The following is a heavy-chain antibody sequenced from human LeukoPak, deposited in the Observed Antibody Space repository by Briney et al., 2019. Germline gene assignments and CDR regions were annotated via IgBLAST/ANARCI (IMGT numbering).Heavy chain of an antibody. Sequence: SETLSLTCAVSSGSLSGYYWSWIRQPPGKGLEWIGEIDPSGGTNYNPSLKSRVTISADTSKNQFSLKLSSVTAADTAVYYCARAPFYGSNSRGAFDIWGQGTMVAVSS. V-gene: IGHV4-34*01. CDR2: IDPSGGT. CDR1: SGSLSGYY. D-gene: IGHD4-23*01. J-gene: IGHJ3*02. CDR3: ARAPFYGSNSRGAFDI.